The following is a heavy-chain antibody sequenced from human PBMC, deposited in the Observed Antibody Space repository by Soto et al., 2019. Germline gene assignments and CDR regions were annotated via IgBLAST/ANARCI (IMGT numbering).Heavy chain of an antibody. CDR3: ARDPNIVATMGSIYYYYGMDV. V-gene: IGHV3-7*01. Sequence: GGSLRLSCAASGFTFSSYWMSWVRQAPGKGLEWVANIKQEGSEKYYVDSVKGRFTISRDNAKNSVYLQMNSLRAEDTAVYYCARDPNIVATMGSIYYYYGMDVWGQGTTVTVSS. D-gene: IGHD5-12*01. CDR1: GFTFSSYW. CDR2: IKQEGSEK. J-gene: IGHJ6*02.